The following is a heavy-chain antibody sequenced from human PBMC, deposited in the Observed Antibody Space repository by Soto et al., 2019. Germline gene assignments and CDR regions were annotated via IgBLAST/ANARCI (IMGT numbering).Heavy chain of an antibody. V-gene: IGHV1-18*04. Sequence: VSVKVSCKASGYTFTSYGISWVRQAPGQGLEWMGWISAYNGNTNYAQKLQGRVTMTTDTSTSTAYMELRSLRSDDTAVYYCARDTPLGYCSSTSCLGGYYYYGMDVWGQGTTVTVS. CDR1: GYTFTSYG. D-gene: IGHD2-2*01. CDR3: ARDTPLGYCSSTSCLGGYYYYGMDV. J-gene: IGHJ6*02. CDR2: ISAYNGNT.